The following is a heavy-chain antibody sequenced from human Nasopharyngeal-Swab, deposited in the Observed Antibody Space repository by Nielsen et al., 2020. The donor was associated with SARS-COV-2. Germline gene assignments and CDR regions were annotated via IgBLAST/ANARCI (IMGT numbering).Heavy chain of an antibody. CDR3: ARRDRYYDFWMD. J-gene: IGHJ4*02. V-gene: IGHV4-39*01. CDR2: IYYSGTT. Sequence: SETLSLTCTVPGASISSSSYYWGWIRQPPGEGLEWIGSIYYSGTTYDNPSLKSRVTISVDTSESQFSLKLNSVTAADTAVYYCARRDRYYDFWMDWGQGTLVTVSS. CDR1: GASISSSSYY. D-gene: IGHD3-3*01.